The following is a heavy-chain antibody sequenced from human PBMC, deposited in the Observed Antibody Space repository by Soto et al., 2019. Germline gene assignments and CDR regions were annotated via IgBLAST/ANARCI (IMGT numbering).Heavy chain of an antibody. CDR3: AKDISVGDWYFDL. CDR2: ISWNSGSI. V-gene: IGHV3-9*01. CDR1: GFTFVDYG. J-gene: IGHJ2*01. Sequence: CRGLSCGGSGFTFVDYGMHWVRQATGKGLEWVSGISWNSGSIGYADSVKGRFTISRDNAKNSLYLQMNSLRAEDTALYYCAKDISVGDWYFDLWGPGTLLTVSS. D-gene: IGHD3-3*01.